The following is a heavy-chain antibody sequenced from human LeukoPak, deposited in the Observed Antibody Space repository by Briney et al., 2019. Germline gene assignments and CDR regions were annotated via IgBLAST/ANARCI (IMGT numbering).Heavy chain of an antibody. Sequence: SSETLSLTCAVYGGSFSGYYWSWIRQPPGKGLEWIGEINHSGSTNYNPSLKSRVTISVDTSKNQFSLKLSSVTAADTAVYYCARGPCSGGSCYSRGIRWNFDYWGQGTLVTVSS. CDR3: ARGPCSGGSCYSRGIRWNFDY. V-gene: IGHV4-34*01. D-gene: IGHD2-15*01. J-gene: IGHJ4*02. CDR1: GGSFSGYY. CDR2: INHSGST.